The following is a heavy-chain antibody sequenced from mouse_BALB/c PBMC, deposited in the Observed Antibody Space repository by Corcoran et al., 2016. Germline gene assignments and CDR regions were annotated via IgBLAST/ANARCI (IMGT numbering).Heavy chain of an antibody. CDR1: GYKFTSYV. Sequence: EVQLQQSGPELVKHGASVKMSCKASGYKFTSYVMHWVKQKPGQGREWIGYINPYNDGTKYNEKFKAKATLTSDKSSSTAYMELSSLTSEDSAVYYSAREGLRRSSWFAYWGQGTLVTVSA. CDR3: AREGLRRSSWFAY. V-gene: IGHV1S136*01. CDR2: INPYNDGT. J-gene: IGHJ3*01. D-gene: IGHD2-4*01.